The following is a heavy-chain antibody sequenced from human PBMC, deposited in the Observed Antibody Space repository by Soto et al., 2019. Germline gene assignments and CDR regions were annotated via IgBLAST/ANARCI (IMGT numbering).Heavy chain of an antibody. Sequence: PSETLSLTCVVSGDSVTSGGFSWSWIRQPPGKGLEWLGYVFHSGSTHYNPALESRVTMSLDRSNNQISLRLTSVTAADTAVYFCARVLRWFDPWGQGLPVTVSS. D-gene: IGHD3-16*01. CDR3: ARVLRWFDP. CDR1: GDSVTSGGFS. V-gene: IGHV4-30-2*01. J-gene: IGHJ5*02. CDR2: VFHSGST.